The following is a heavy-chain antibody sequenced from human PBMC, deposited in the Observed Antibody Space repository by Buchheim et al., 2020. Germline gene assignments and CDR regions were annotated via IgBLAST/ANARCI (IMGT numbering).Heavy chain of an antibody. CDR3: ARVTDYDFWSGYYISAYYYYGMDV. V-gene: IGHV1-2*02. Sequence: QVQLVQSGAEVKKPGASVKVSCKASGYTFTGYYMHWVRQAPGQGLEWMGWINPNSGGTNYAQKFQGRVTMTRDTSISTAYMELSRLRSDDTAVYYCARVTDYDFWSGYYISAYYYYGMDVWGQGTT. CDR2: INPNSGGT. D-gene: IGHD3-3*01. J-gene: IGHJ6*02. CDR1: GYTFTGYY.